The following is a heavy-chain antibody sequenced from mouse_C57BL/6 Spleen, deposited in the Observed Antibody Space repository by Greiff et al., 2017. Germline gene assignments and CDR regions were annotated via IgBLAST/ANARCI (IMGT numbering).Heavy chain of an antibody. J-gene: IGHJ4*01. CDR3: ARCDNKAMDY. Sequence: EVKLQEPGPELVKPGASVKLSCKASGYTFTDYTMQWVKQRPGKSLEWIGDIDPDNGGTNYNQKFKDKATLTVDKSSSTAYMELSSLTSEDTAVYYCARCDNKAMDYWGQGTSVTVSS. CDR1: GYTFTDYT. CDR2: IDPDNGGT. V-gene: IGHV1-18*01.